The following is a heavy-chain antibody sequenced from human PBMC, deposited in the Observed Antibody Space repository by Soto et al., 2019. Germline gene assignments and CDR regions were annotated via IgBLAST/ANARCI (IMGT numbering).Heavy chain of an antibody. J-gene: IGHJ4*02. CDR2: IYYSGST. D-gene: IGHD3-10*01. V-gene: IGHV4-39*01. CDR3: ARQGLWFGELTGDFDY. Sequence: QLQLQESGPGLVKPSETLSLTCTVSGGSISSSSYYWGWIRQPPGKGLEWIGSIYYSGSTYYNPSLKSRVTISVDTSKNQFSLELSSVTAADTAVYYCARQGLWFGELTGDFDYWGQGTLVTVSS. CDR1: GGSISSSSYY.